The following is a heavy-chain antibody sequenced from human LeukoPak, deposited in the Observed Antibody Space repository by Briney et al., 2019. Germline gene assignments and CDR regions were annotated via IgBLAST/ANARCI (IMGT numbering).Heavy chain of an antibody. CDR1: GYSISSGYY. J-gene: IGHJ4*02. CDR2: IYHSGST. Sequence: SETLSLTCTVSGYSISSGYYWGWIRQPPGKGLEWIGSIYHSGSTYYDPSLKSRVTISVDTSKNQFSLKLSSVTAADTAVYYCASVSVAATFDYWGQGTLVTVSS. CDR3: ASVSVAATFDY. V-gene: IGHV4-38-2*02. D-gene: IGHD2-15*01.